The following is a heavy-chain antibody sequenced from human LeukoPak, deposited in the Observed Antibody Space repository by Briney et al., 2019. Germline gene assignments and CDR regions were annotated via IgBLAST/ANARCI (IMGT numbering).Heavy chain of an antibody. CDR2: IYYSGST. CDR3: ARDDYSNSLFDY. J-gene: IGHJ4*02. Sequence: SETLSLTCTVSGGSISSYYWSWIRQPPGKGLEWIGYIYYSGSTNYNPSLKSRVTISVDTSKNQFSLKLSSVTAADKAVYYCARDDYSNSLFDYWGQGTLVTVSS. CDR1: GGSISSYY. D-gene: IGHD4-11*01. V-gene: IGHV4-59*01.